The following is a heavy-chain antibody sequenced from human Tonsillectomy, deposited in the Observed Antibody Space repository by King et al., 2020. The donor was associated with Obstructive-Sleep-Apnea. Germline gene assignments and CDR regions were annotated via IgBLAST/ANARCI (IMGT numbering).Heavy chain of an antibody. D-gene: IGHD3-9*01. J-gene: IGHJ4*02. CDR1: GFTFSSYS. Sequence: VQLVESGGGLVQPGGSLRLSCAASGFTFSSYSMSWVRQAPGKGLACVSYISSSSSSIYYADSVKGRFPISRDNAKNSLYLQMNSLRAKDTAVYYCARDRRLPGTVYGDYWGQGTLVTVSS. CDR2: ISSSSSSI. CDR3: ARDRRLPGTVYGDY. V-gene: IGHV3-48*04.